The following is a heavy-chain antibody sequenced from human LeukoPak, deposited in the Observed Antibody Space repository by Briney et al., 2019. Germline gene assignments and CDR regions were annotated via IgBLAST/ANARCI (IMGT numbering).Heavy chain of an antibody. Sequence: GGSLRLSCAASGFTFSSYAMHWVRQAPGKGLEWVAVISYDGSNKYYADSVKGRFTISRDNAKNSLYLQMNSLRDEDTAVYYCARDGVAGIYYYYGMDVWGQGTTVTVSS. D-gene: IGHD6-19*01. CDR2: ISYDGSNK. V-gene: IGHV3-30-3*01. J-gene: IGHJ6*02. CDR1: GFTFSSYA. CDR3: ARDGVAGIYYYYGMDV.